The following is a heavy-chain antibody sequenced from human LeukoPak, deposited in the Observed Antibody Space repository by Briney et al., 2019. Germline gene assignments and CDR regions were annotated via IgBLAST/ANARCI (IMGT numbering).Heavy chain of an antibody. Sequence: SETLSLTCTVSGGSISRYYWSWIRQPPGKGLEWVGYIYYRGSTNYNPSLKGRVTISVNTSKNQCSLKLSSVTAADTAVYYWARDRSGMNYYYYGMDVWGQGTTVTVPS. D-gene: IGHD1-26*01. CDR3: ARDRSGMNYYYYGMDV. J-gene: IGHJ6*02. CDR1: GGSISRYY. V-gene: IGHV4-59*01. CDR2: IYYRGST.